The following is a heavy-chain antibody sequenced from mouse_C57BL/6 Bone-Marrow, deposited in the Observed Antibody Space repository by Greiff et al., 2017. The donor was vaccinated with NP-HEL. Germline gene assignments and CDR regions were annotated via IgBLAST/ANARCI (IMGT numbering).Heavy chain of an antibody. CDR3: ARKLGRGYFDV. V-gene: IGHV2-2*01. J-gene: IGHJ1*03. D-gene: IGHD4-1*01. CDR2: IWSGGST. CDR1: GFSLTSSG. Sequence: VQLQQSGPGLVQPSQSLSITCTVSGFSLTSSGVHWVRQSPGKGLEWLGVIWSGGSTDSNAAFISRLSISKDNSKSQVFFKMNSLQADDTAIYYCARKLGRGYFDVWGTGTTVTVSS.